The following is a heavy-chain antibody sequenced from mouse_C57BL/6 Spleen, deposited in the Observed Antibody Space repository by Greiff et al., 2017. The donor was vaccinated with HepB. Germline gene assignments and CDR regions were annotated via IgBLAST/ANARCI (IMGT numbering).Heavy chain of an antibody. CDR1: GYTFTDYY. CDR2: INPYNGGT. V-gene: IGHV1-19*01. J-gene: IGHJ1*03. CDR3: VRGSNYWYFDV. D-gene: IGHD1-1*01. Sequence: VQLQQSGPVLVKPGASVKMSCKASGYTFTDYYMNWVKQSHGKSLEWIGVINPYNGGTSYNQKFKGKATLTVDKSSSTAYMELNSLTSEDSAVYYCVRGSNYWYFDVWGTGTTVTVSS.